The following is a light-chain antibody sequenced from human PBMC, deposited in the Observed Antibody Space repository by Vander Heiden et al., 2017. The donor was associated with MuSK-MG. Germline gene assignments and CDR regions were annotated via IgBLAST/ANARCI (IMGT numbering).Light chain of an antibody. CDR1: QSVSSN. CDR3: QQYNTWRT. V-gene: IGKV3-15*01. J-gene: IGKJ4*02. CDR2: GAS. Sequence: IVMTQSPATLSVSPGERATLSCRASQSVSSNLAWYQQKPGQAPRLLIYGASTRATGIPARFSGSGSGTEFTLTISSLQSEDFAVYYCQQYNTWRTFGGGTKVEIK.